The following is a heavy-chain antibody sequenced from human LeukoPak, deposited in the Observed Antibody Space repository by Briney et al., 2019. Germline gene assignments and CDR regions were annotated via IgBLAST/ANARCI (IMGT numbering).Heavy chain of an antibody. D-gene: IGHD5-18*01. CDR1: GGSFSGYY. CDR3: ESRIPIWLSGSWFDP. CDR2: INHSGST. Sequence: SETLSLTCAVYGGSFSGYYWSWIRQPPGKGLEWIGKINHSGSTNYNPSLKSRVTISVDTSKNQFSLKLSSVTAADTAVYYCESRIPIWLSGSWFDPLGQGTLVTVSS. V-gene: IGHV4-34*01. J-gene: IGHJ5*02.